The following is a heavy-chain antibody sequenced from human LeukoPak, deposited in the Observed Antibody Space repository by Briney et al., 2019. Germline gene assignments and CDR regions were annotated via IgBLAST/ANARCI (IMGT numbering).Heavy chain of an antibody. CDR3: ARDNFCVGDRSGCFDY. Sequence: PGGSLRLSCAASGFTVSSNYMSWVRQAPGKGLEWVSVIYSGGSTYYADSVKGRFTISRDNSKNTLYLQMNSLRAEDTAVYYCARDNFCVGDRSGCFDYWGQGTLVTVSS. V-gene: IGHV3-66*01. J-gene: IGHJ4*02. CDR1: GFTVSSNY. CDR2: IYSGGST. D-gene: IGHD2-21*02.